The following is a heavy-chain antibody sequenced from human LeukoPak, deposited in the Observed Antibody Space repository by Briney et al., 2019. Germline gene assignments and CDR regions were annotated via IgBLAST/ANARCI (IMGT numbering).Heavy chain of an antibody. CDR3: ARQILFHSERWLQFFDY. D-gene: IGHD5-24*01. V-gene: IGHV4-38-2*02. Sequence: KSSETLSLTCTVSGYSISSGYYWGWIRQPPGKGLEWIGSIYHSGSTYYNPSLKSRVTISVDTSKNQFSLKLSSVTAADTAVYYCARQILFHSERWLQFFDYWGQGILVTVSS. CDR2: IYHSGST. CDR1: GYSISSGYY. J-gene: IGHJ4*02.